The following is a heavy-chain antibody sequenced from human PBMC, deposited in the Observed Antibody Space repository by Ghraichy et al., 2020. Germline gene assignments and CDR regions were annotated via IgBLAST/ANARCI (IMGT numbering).Heavy chain of an antibody. D-gene: IGHD3-22*01. V-gene: IGHV1-2*02. CDR3: ARGCYYDSSGYYEVDNWFDP. Sequence: ASVKVSCKASGYTFTGYYMHWVRQAPGQGLEWMGWINPNSGGTNYAQKFQGRVTMTRDTSISTAYMELSRLRSDDTAVYYCARGCYYDSSGYYEVDNWFDPWGQGTLVTVSS. CDR1: GYTFTGYY. CDR2: INPNSGGT. J-gene: IGHJ5*02.